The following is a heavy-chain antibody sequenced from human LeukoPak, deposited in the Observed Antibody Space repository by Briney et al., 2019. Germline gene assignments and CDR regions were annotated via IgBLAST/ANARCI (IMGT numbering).Heavy chain of an antibody. Sequence: ASETLSLTCTVSGGSINSYYWSWIRQPPGKGLECIGYIHYTGSTNYNPSLKSRVTISVDTSKSQFSLKLSSVTAADTAVYYCARAVWEPASRWFDPWGQGTLVTVPS. V-gene: IGHV4-59*12. D-gene: IGHD1-26*01. CDR1: GGSINSYY. CDR2: IHYTGST. J-gene: IGHJ5*02. CDR3: ARAVWEPASRWFDP.